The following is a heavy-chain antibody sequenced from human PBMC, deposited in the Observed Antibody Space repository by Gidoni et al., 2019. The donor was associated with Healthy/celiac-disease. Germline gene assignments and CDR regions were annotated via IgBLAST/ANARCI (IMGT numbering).Heavy chain of an antibody. CDR2: INPSGGST. J-gene: IGHJ4*02. D-gene: IGHD3-16*02. V-gene: IGHV1-46*01. Sequence: QVQLVQSGAEVKKPGASVKVSCKASGYTFTSYYMHWVRQAPGQGLEWMGIINPSGGSTSYAQKFQGRVTMTRDTSTSTVYMELSSLRSEDTAVYYCARDLMITFGGVIGNIDYWGQGTLVTVSS. CDR1: GYTFTSYY. CDR3: ARDLMITFGGVIGNIDY.